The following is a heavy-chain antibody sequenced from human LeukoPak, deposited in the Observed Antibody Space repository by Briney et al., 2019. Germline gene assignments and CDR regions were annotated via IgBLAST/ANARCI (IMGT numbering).Heavy chain of an antibody. CDR1: GVSINNYY. D-gene: IGHD6-19*01. J-gene: IGHJ4*02. Sequence: KSSETLSLTCTVSGVSINNYYWSWIRQPPGKGLEWIGYIYYSGSTNYNPSLKSRVTLSVDTSKNQFSLQLISVTAADTAVYYCARVELLGSSGWPFDFWGQGTLVTVSS. CDR2: IYYSGST. CDR3: ARVELLGSSGWPFDF. V-gene: IGHV4-59*01.